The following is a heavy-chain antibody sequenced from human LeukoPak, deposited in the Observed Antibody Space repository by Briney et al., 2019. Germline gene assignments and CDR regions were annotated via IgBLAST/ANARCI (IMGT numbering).Heavy chain of an antibody. D-gene: IGHD1-7*01. CDR2: ISGDAAKT. CDR1: GFTFSSYW. V-gene: IGHV3-23*01. Sequence: PGGSLRLSCAASGFTFSSYWMSWVRQAPGKGLEWVSGISGDAAKTYYADSVKGRFTISRDNSKNTVFLQMNSLRADDTALYYCARKVSTGTHYYFYGMDVWGQGTTVTVSS. J-gene: IGHJ6*02. CDR3: ARKVSTGTHYYFYGMDV.